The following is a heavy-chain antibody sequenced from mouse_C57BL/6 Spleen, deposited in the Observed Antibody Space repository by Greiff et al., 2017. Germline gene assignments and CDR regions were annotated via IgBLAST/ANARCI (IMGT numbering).Heavy chain of an antibody. J-gene: IGHJ2*01. Sequence: VKLQESGAELVKPGASVKLSCKASGYTFTSYWMQWVKQRPGQGLEWIGEIDPSDSYTNYNQKFKGKATLTVDTSSSTAYMQLSSLTSEDSAVYYCARNSPDYWGQGTTLTVSS. CDR2: IDPSDSYT. CDR3: ARNSPDY. D-gene: IGHD3-1*01. V-gene: IGHV1-50*01. CDR1: GYTFTSYW.